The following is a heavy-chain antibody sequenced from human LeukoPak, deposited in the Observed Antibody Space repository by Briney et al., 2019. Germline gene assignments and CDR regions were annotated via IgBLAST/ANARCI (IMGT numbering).Heavy chain of an antibody. J-gene: IGHJ4*02. D-gene: IGHD3-22*01. Sequence: GGSLRLSCAASGFTFSSYGMHWVRQAPGKGLEWVAVISYDGSNKYYADSVKGRFTISRDNSKNTLYLQMNSLRAADTAVYYCARGAQHYYDSSGYYDYWGQGTLVTVSS. CDR1: GFTFSSYG. V-gene: IGHV3-30*03. CDR3: ARGAQHYYDSSGYYDY. CDR2: ISYDGSNK.